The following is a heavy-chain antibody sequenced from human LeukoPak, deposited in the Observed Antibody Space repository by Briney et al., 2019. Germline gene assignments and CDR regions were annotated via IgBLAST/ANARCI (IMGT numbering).Heavy chain of an antibody. V-gene: IGHV3-23*01. D-gene: IGHD3-10*02. CDR3: AELGITMIGGV. CDR2: IGGSGTRT. J-gene: IGHJ6*04. CDR1: GFTFSNYG. Sequence: GGSLRLSCAASGFTFSNYGMSWVRQAPGKGLEWVSGIGGSGTRTYYADSVKGRFTISRDNAKNSLYLQMDSVRAEDTAVYYCAELGITMIGGVWGKGTTVTISS.